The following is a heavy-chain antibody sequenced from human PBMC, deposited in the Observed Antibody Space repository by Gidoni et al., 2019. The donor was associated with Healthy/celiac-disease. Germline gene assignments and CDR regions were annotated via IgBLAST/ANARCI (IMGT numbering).Heavy chain of an antibody. Sequence: QVQLVEAGGGVVQPGRSLRLSCAASGFTFSSYAMHWVRQAPCKGLEWVAFISYDGSNKYYAYSVKGRFTISRDNSKNTLYLQMNSLRAEDTAVYYCARDRKAARLLGYFDYWGQGTLVTVSS. CDR1: GFTFSSYA. V-gene: IGHV3-30*04. CDR3: ARDRKAARLLGYFDY. D-gene: IGHD6-6*01. J-gene: IGHJ4*02. CDR2: ISYDGSNK.